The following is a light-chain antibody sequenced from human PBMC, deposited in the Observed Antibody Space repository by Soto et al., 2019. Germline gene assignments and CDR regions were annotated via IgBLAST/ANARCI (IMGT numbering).Light chain of an antibody. Sequence: DIQMTQSPSSLSASVGDRVTITCQASQDINKNLIWYQQKPGKAPKLLIYDASVLETGVPSRLSGSGSGTGFTFTISSLQPEDFATYYCQQYESIPLTFGQGTRLDIK. CDR2: DAS. V-gene: IGKV1-33*01. J-gene: IGKJ5*01. CDR1: QDINKN. CDR3: QQYESIPLT.